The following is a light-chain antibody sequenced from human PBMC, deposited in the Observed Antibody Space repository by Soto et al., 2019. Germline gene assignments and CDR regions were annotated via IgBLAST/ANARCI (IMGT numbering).Light chain of an antibody. CDR1: QTISHS. Sequence: DIQMTQSPSSLAASVGDRVNITCRASQTISHSLNWYQKTPGKAPMLLMYAASTLQGGVPSRFRGGVSGTDFPLTITNREPEDFAIYYYQQPTPPPLTSGGGTKVENK. V-gene: IGKV1-39*01. CDR2: AAS. J-gene: IGKJ4*01. CDR3: QQPTPPPLT.